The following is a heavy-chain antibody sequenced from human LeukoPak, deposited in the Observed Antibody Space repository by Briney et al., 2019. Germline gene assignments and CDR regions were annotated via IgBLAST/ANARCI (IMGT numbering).Heavy chain of an antibody. D-gene: IGHD6-19*01. CDR2: ISSTSSYI. CDR3: ARVGYSSGWYFDY. V-gene: IGHV3-21*01. CDR1: GFNCSTYS. J-gene: IGHJ4*02. Sequence: GSPRLCCASAGFNCSTYSMNWVRQAPGKGLEWVSSISSTSSYIYYADSVKGRFTISRDNAQKPLYLQLNSLRAEDTAVDYCARVGYSSGWYFDYWGQGALVTVSS.